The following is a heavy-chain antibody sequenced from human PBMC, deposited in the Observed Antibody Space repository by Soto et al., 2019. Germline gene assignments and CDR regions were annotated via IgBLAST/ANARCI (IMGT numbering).Heavy chain of an antibody. CDR3: AASRGAGNYGYFDY. V-gene: IGHV6-1*01. Sequence: SQTLSLTCAISGDSVSSLGAAWNWIRQSPSRGLEWLGRTYYRPKWYNDYAVFLKGRITINPDTSKNQFSLQLNSVTPEDTALYYCAASRGAGNYGYFDYWGQGTLVTVSS. CDR1: GDSVSSLGAA. J-gene: IGHJ4*02. CDR2: TYYRPKWYN. D-gene: IGHD3-16*01.